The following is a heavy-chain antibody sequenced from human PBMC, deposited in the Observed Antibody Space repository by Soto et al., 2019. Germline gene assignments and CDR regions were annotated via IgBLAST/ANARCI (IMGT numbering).Heavy chain of an antibody. J-gene: IGHJ4*02. CDR1: GYTFTGYD. D-gene: IGHD1-26*01. CDR2: MNPNSGNT. CDR3: AGEKVGTTGIDF. V-gene: IGHV1-8*01. Sequence: QAQLVQSGAEVKKPGASVKVSCKASGYTFTGYDINWVRQATGQGLEWMGWMNPNSGNTGYAQNFQGRVTMTRDNSITTAYMELTSLRDDYSAVYYCAGEKVGTTGIDFWGQGTLVTVYS.